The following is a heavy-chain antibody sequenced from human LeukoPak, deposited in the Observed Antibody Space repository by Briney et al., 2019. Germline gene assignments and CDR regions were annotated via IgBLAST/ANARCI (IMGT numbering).Heavy chain of an antibody. CDR1: GYTFTSYD. D-gene: IGHD1-26*01. CDR2: MNPNSGNT. J-gene: IGHJ4*02. V-gene: IGHV1-8*02. CDR3: ARGSIVGATFDYFDY. Sequence: ASVKVSCKASGYTFTSYDINWVRQATGQGLEWMGWMNPNSGNTNYAQKFQGRVTMTRDTSISTAYMDLSRLRSDDTAVYYCARGSIVGATFDYFDYWGQGTLVTVSS.